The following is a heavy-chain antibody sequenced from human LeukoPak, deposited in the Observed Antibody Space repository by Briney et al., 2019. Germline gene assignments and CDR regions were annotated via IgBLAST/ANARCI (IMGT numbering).Heavy chain of an antibody. CDR3: AREGYGNAFDI. D-gene: IGHD5-18*01. J-gene: IGHJ3*02. V-gene: IGHV4-30-2*01. CDR1: GGSISSGGYY. CDR2: IYHSGST. Sequence: KPSETLSLTCTVSGGSISSGGYYWSWIRQPPGKGLEWIGYIYHSGSTYYNPSLKSRVTISVDRSKNQFSLKLSSVTAADTAVYYCAREGYGNAFDIWGQGTMVTVSS.